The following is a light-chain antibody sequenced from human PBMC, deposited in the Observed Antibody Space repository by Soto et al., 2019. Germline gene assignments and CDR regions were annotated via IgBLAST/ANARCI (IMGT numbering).Light chain of an antibody. V-gene: IGKV1-5*03. CDR1: QTISSW. CDR3: QPYNNWPLT. J-gene: IGKJ4*02. CDR2: KAS. Sequence: DIPLTQSPSNLSASVGDRDSVTWRASQTISSWLAWYQQKPGKAPKLLIYKASSLESGVPSRFSGSGSGTEFTLTINSLQSEDFAIYYCQPYNNWPLTFGGGTKVDIK.